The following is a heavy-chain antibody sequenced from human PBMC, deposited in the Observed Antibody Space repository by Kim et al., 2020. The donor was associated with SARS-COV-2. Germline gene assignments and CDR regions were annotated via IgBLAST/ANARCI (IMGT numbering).Heavy chain of an antibody. V-gene: IGHV3-7*03. CDR3: ARSDKYHSGTHYTVY. J-gene: IGHJ4*02. CDR2: INQDGSDN. Sequence: GGSLRLSCAASGFIFSNYYMGWVRQAPGKGLEWVGNINQDGSDNNCVDSAKGRFTLSRDNAQNSLYLQMNSLRAEDTAVYYCARSDKYHSGTHYTVYWGQGTLVTVSS. D-gene: IGHD3-10*01. CDR1: GFIFSNYY.